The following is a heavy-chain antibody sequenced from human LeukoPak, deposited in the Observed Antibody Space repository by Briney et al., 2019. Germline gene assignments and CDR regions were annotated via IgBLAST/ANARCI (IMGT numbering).Heavy chain of an antibody. D-gene: IGHD3-10*01. CDR3: ARGYGSGFRTFYFDY. CDR1: GYSFTNYW. J-gene: IGHJ4*02. V-gene: IGHV5-51*01. Sequence: GESLKISCKGSGYSFTNYWIGWVRQMPGKGLEWMGIIYPGDSDTRYSPSFQGQVTISADKSISTAYLQWSSLKASDTAMYYCARGYGSGFRTFYFDYWGQGTLVTVSS. CDR2: IYPGDSDT.